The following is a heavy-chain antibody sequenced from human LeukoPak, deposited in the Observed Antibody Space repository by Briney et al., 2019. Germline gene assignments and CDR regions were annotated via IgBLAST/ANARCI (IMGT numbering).Heavy chain of an antibody. Sequence: PGGSVRLSCVASGFTLSNFGMHWVRHARGKGGVWVSRINTDGSSTNYADCVKGRFTISRDNAKNSLYLQMNSLRAEDTAVYYCARAGLTGDRYYFDYWGQGTLVTVSS. V-gene: IGHV3-74*01. CDR2: INTDGSST. CDR1: GFTLSNFG. J-gene: IGHJ4*02. D-gene: IGHD7-27*01. CDR3: ARAGLTGDRYYFDY.